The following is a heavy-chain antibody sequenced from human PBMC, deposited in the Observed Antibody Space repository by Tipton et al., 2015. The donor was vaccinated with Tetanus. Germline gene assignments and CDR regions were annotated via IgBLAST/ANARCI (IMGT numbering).Heavy chain of an antibody. J-gene: IGHJ6*02. CDR1: GGSISNHY. Sequence: TLSLTCTVSGGSISNHYWSWIRQPPGKGLEWIGYLYDNGRTKYNPSLNSRVTISVDTPKKQLSLKLTSVSAADTAVYYCARLTGHSMDVVDYYYFGMDVWGQGTKVTVSS. D-gene: IGHD2-21*01. CDR2: LYDNGRT. CDR3: ARLTGHSMDVVDYYYFGMDV. V-gene: IGHV4-59*11.